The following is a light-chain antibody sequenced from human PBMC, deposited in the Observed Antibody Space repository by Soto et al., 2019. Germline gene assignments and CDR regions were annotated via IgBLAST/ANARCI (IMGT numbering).Light chain of an antibody. J-gene: IGLJ2*01. CDR2: EVT. V-gene: IGLV2-14*01. Sequence: QSALTQPASVSGSPGQSITISCTGTSSDVGAYNYVSWYQQHPGKAPKLMIYEVTNRPSGVPNRFSGSKSGNTASLTISGLQAEDDADYYCSSFASSSTLVLFGGGTKVTVL. CDR3: SSFASSSTLVL. CDR1: SSDVGAYNY.